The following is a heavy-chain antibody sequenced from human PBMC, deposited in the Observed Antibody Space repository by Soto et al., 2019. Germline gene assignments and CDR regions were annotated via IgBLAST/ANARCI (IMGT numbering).Heavy chain of an antibody. V-gene: IGHV1-3*01. Sequence: QVQLVQSGAEVKKPGASVKVSCKASGYTFTSYAMHWVRQAPGQRLEWMGWINAGNGNTKYSQKFQGRVTITRATSASTAYMELSSLRSEDTAVYYCARGGSLYWYVDRWGRGTLVTVSS. CDR3: ARGGSLYWYVDR. CDR2: INAGNGNT. CDR1: GYTFTSYA. D-gene: IGHD1-26*01. J-gene: IGHJ2*01.